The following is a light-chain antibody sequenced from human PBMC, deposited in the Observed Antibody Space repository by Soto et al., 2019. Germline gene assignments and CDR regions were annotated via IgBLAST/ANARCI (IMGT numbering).Light chain of an antibody. V-gene: IGKV3-20*01. CDR1: QIVSSSH. Sequence: EIVLTQSPGTLSLSPGERATLSCRASQIVSSSHLAWYQQKPGQAPRLLIYDASSRATGIPDRFSGSGSGTDFTLTISRLEPEDFAVYYCQQYDNSAITFGQGTRLEIK. CDR2: DAS. J-gene: IGKJ5*01. CDR3: QQYDNSAIT.